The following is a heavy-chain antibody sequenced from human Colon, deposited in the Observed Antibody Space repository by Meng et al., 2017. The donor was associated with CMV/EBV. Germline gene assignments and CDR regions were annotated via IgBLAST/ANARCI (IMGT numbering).Heavy chain of an antibody. J-gene: IGHJ6*02. CDR3: ARDSPFYGMDV. CDR2: IYYSGST. V-gene: IGHV4-39*07. CDR1: GGSISSSSYY. Sequence: GSLRLSCTVSGGSISSSSYYWGWIRQPPGKGLEWIGSIYYSGSTYYNPSLKSRVTISVDTSKNQFSLKLSSVTAADTAVYYCARDSPFYGMDVWGQGTTVTVSS.